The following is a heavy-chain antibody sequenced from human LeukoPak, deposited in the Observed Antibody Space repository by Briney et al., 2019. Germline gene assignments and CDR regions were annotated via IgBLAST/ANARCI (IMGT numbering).Heavy chain of an antibody. Sequence: GGSLRLSCAASGFTFISYNMNWVRQAPGKGLEWVSSISTSSNYIHYADSVKGRFTISRDNAKNSLYLQMNSLRAEDTAVYYCARDGSYGSYYYYGMDVWGQGTTVTVSS. CDR2: ISTSSNYI. CDR3: ARDGSYGSYYYYGMDV. D-gene: IGHD5-18*01. V-gene: IGHV3-21*04. J-gene: IGHJ6*02. CDR1: GFTFISYN.